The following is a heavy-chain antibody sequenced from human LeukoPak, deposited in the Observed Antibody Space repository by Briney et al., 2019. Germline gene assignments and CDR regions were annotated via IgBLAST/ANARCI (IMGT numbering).Heavy chain of an antibody. J-gene: IGHJ4*02. CDR2: IYYRGST. CDR3: ARRLTGYYNGARYYFDY. CDR1: GGSITTSSYS. Sequence: SETLSLTCTVSGGSITTSSYSWVWIRQPPGKGLEWIGSIYYRGSTYINPSLKSRVTISVDTSKNQFSLKLSSVTAADTAVYYCARRLTGYYNGARYYFDYWGQGTLVTVSS. D-gene: IGHD3-9*01. V-gene: IGHV4-39*07.